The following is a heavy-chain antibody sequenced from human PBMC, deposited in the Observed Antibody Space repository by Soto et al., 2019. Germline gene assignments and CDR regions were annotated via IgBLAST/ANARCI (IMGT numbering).Heavy chain of an antibody. CDR1: GFIFNNYA. Sequence: GGSLRLSCAASGFIFNNYAVGWVRQAPGKGLEWVSAISGSGGNTYYADSVKGRFTISRDNSKNTLYLQMNSLETEDTGVYYCTTDHCSSISCSDYWGQGTLVTVSS. D-gene: IGHD2-2*01. CDR2: ISGSGGNT. CDR3: TTDHCSSISCSDY. J-gene: IGHJ4*02. V-gene: IGHV3-23*01.